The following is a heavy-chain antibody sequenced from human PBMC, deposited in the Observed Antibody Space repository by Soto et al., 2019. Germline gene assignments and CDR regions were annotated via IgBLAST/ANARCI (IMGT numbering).Heavy chain of an antibody. CDR3: ARDRGVVVTAAIPYPDWFDP. J-gene: IGHJ5*02. V-gene: IGHV3-21*01. Sequence: GGSLRLSCAASGFTFSSYSMNWVRQAPGKGLEWVSSISSSSSYIYYADSVKGRFTISRDNAKNSLYLQMNSLRAEDTAVYYCARDRGVVVTAAIPYPDWFDPWGQGTMVTVSS. CDR1: GFTFSSYS. D-gene: IGHD2-2*01. CDR2: ISSSSSYI.